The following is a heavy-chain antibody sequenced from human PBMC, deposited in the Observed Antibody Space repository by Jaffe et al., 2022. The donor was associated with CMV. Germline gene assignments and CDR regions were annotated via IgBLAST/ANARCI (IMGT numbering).Heavy chain of an antibody. CDR3: ARVYGSGSYAMDV. Sequence: EVQLVESGGGLVKPGGSLRLSCAASRFIFSSYSMNWVRQAPGKGLEWVSSISSSSDYIYYADSVKGRFTISRDNAKNSLFLQMNSLRAEDTAVYYCARVYGSGSYAMDVWGQGTTVTVSS. V-gene: IGHV3-21*01. J-gene: IGHJ6*02. CDR2: ISSSSDYI. CDR1: RFIFSSYS. D-gene: IGHD3-10*01.